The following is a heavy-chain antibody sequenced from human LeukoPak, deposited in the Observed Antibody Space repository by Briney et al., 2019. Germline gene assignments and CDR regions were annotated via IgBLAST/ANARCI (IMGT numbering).Heavy chain of an antibody. Sequence: SETLSLTCTVSGGSISSDDYYWSWIRQPPGKGLEWIGYIYYSGITYYNPSLKSRVTISVDTSKNQFSLKLSSVTAADTAVYYCARSYCSSISCYRSLDYWGQGTLVTVSS. J-gene: IGHJ4*02. V-gene: IGHV4-30-4*01. CDR1: GGSISSDDYY. CDR2: IYYSGIT. D-gene: IGHD2-2*02. CDR3: ARSYCSSISCYRSLDY.